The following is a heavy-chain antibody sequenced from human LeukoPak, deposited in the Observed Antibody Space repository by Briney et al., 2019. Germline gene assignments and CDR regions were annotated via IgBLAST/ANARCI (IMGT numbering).Heavy chain of an antibody. J-gene: IGHJ4*02. Sequence: PGGSLRLSCAASGFPFSSYSMNWVRRAPGRGLEWVSSISTRIDYMYYADSVKGRFTISRDNAKNSLYLQMSSLRAEDTAVYYCARAIFSRGWYLVDYWGQGTLVTVSS. CDR3: ARAIFSRGWYLVDY. CDR2: ISTRIDYM. CDR1: GFPFSSYS. D-gene: IGHD6-19*01. V-gene: IGHV3-21*01.